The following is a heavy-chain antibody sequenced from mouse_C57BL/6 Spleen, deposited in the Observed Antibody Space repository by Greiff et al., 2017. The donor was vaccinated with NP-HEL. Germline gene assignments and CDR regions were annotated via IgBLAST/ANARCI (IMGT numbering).Heavy chain of an antibody. CDR3: AIYYGSSHGYFDV. J-gene: IGHJ1*03. V-gene: IGHV1-22*01. Sequence: VHVKQSGPELVKPGASVKMSCKASGYTFTDYNMHWVKQSHGKSLEWIGYINPNNGGTSYNQKFKGKATLTVNNSSSTAYMELRSLTSEDSAVYYCAIYYGSSHGYFDVWGTGTTVTVSS. CDR1: GYTFTDYN. CDR2: INPNNGGT. D-gene: IGHD1-1*01.